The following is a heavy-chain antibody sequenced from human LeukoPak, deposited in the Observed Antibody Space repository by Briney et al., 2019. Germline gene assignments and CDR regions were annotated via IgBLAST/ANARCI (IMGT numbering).Heavy chain of an antibody. J-gene: IGHJ3*02. Sequence: GRSLRPSCAASGFTFSSYSMNCVRQAPGKGLEWVSSISSSSRCIYYADSVKGRFTISRDNAKNSLYLQMNSLRPEHTAVYYCAREPRFNIGVLPAAMPDAFDIWGQGTMVTVSS. D-gene: IGHD2-2*01. CDR2: ISSSSRCI. CDR1: GFTFSSYS. CDR3: AREPRFNIGVLPAAMPDAFDI. V-gene: IGHV3-21*01.